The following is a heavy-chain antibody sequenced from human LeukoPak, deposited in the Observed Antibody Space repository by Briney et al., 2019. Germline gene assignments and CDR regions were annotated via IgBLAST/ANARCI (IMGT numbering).Heavy chain of an antibody. CDR1: GGSFSGYY. V-gene: IGHV4-34*01. D-gene: IGHD3-22*01. J-gene: IGHJ4*02. Sequence: SETLSLTCAVYGGSFSGYYWSWIRQPPGKGLEWIGSIYYSGSTYYNPSLKSRVAISVDTSKNQFSLKLNSVTAADTAVYYCARSPRYYDSSGPLVLFDYWGQGTLVTVSS. CDR2: IYYSGST. CDR3: ARSPRYYDSSGPLVLFDY.